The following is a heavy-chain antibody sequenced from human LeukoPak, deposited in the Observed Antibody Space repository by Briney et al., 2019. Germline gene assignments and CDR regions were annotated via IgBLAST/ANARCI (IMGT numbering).Heavy chain of an antibody. J-gene: IGHJ4*02. Sequence: PSETLSLTCTVSGGSISSSSYYWGWIRQPPGKGLEWIGGIYYSGSTYYSPSLKSRVTISVDTSKNQFSLKLSSVTAADTAVYYWASIRGYSGYDYGSSGSPRGGQEPLVPVSS. D-gene: IGHD5-12*01. CDR2: IYYSGST. CDR1: GGSISSSSYY. CDR3: ASIRGYSGYDYGSSGSPR. V-gene: IGHV4-39*01.